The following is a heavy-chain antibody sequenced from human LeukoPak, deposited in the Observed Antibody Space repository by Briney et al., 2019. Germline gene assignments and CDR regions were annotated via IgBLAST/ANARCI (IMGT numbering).Heavy chain of an antibody. D-gene: IGHD2-2*01. CDR2: ISSSSSTI. V-gene: IGHV3-48*01. CDR1: GFTFSNAW. CDR3: AREGPGGIVVVPAARSRDFWSGYSFDY. Sequence: GGSLRLSCAASGFTFSNAWMSWVRQAPGKGLEWVSYISSSSSTIYYADSVKGRFTISRDNAKNSLYLQMNSLRAEDTAVYYCAREGPGGIVVVPAARSRDFWSGYSFDYWGQGTLVAVSS. J-gene: IGHJ4*02.